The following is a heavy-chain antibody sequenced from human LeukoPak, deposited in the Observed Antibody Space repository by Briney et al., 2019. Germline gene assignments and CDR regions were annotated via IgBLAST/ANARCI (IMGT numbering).Heavy chain of an antibody. CDR3: AREVSDIVATVGAFDI. J-gene: IGHJ3*02. CDR1: GGSISSGDYY. Sequence: SETLSLTCTVSGGSISSGDYYWSWIRQPPGKGLEWIGYIYYNGSTYYNPSLKSRVTISVDTSKNQFSLKLSSVTAADTAVYYCAREVSDIVATVGAFDIWGQGTMVTVSS. CDR2: IYYNGST. D-gene: IGHD5-12*01. V-gene: IGHV4-30-4*01.